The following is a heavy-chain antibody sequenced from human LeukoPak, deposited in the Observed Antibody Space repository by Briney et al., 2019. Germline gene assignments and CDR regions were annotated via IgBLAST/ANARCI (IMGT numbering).Heavy chain of an antibody. CDR3: ARGSPSYGQGGISY. D-gene: IGHD5-18*01. CDR2: ISAYNGNT. Sequence: ASVKVSCKASGYTFTSYVISWVRQAPGQGLEWMGWISAYNGNTNYVQKLQGRVTMTTDTSTSTAYMELRSLRSDDTAVYYCARGSPSYGQGGISYWGQGTLVTVSS. CDR1: GYTFTSYV. V-gene: IGHV1-18*01. J-gene: IGHJ4*02.